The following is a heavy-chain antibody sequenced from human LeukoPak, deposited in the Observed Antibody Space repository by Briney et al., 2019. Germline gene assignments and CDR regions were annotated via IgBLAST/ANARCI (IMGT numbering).Heavy chain of an antibody. CDR2: INHSGST. V-gene: IGHV4-34*01. CDR1: GGSFSGYY. D-gene: IGHD6-6*01. J-gene: IGHJ6*03. CDR3: ARAVAARRDHYYYYYMDV. Sequence: SETLSLTCAVYGGSFSGYYWSWIRQPPGKGLEWIGEINHSGSTNYNPSLKSRVTISVDTSKNQFSLKLSSVTAADTAVYYCARAVAARRDHYYYYYMDVWGKGTTVTVSS.